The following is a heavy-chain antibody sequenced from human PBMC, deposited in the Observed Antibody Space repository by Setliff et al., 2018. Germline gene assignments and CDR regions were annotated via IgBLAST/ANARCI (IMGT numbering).Heavy chain of an antibody. CDR1: GYTFTPYS. J-gene: IGHJ4*02. CDR3: ARVRTATSGAAAGIGRLIDY. V-gene: IGHV1-3*01. CDR2: INSGNGNT. D-gene: IGHD6-13*01. Sequence: ASVKVSCKASGYTFTPYSMHWVRQAPGQRLEWLGWINSGNGNTRYSQKFQGRVTMTRDTSTSTAYMELSRLRSDDTAVYYCARVRTATSGAAAGIGRLIDYWGQGTLVTVSS.